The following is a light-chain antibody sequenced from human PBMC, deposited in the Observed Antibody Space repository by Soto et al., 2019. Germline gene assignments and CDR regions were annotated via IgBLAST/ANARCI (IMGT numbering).Light chain of an antibody. CDR1: QGISSY. Sequence: DIQLTQSPSFLSASVGDRVTITCRASQGISSYLAWYQQEPGKAPKPLIYAASTLQSGVPSRFSGGGSGTEFTLTISCLQPEDFATYYCQQLKSYPVTFGGGTKVEIK. V-gene: IGKV1-9*01. J-gene: IGKJ4*01. CDR2: AAS. CDR3: QQLKSYPVT.